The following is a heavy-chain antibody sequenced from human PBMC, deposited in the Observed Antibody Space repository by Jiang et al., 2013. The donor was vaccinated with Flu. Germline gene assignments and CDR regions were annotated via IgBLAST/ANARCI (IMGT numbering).Heavy chain of an antibody. CDR2: INPNSGGT. CDR1: GYTFTGYY. Sequence: GAEVKKPGASVKVSCKASGYTFTGYYMHWVRQAPGQGLEWMGWINPNSGGTNYAQKFQGRVTMTRDTSISTAYMELSRLRSDDTAVYYCARDYGRDYYDSSGYYHDAFDIWGQGTMVTVSS. J-gene: IGHJ3*02. CDR3: ARDYGRDYYDSSGYYHDAFDI. V-gene: IGHV1-2*02. D-gene: IGHD3-22*01.